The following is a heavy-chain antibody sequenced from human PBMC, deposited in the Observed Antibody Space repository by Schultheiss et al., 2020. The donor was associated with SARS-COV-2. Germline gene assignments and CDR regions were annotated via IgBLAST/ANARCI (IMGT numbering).Heavy chain of an antibody. CDR2: ISYDGSNK. J-gene: IGHJ6*03. V-gene: IGHV3-30*03. Sequence: GGSLRLSCAASGFTFSSYSMNWVRQAPGKGLEWVAVISYDGSNKYYADSVKGRFTISRHNSKNTLYLQMNSLRAEDTAVYYCARDRVGYMDVWGKGTTVTVSS. D-gene: IGHD1-26*01. CDR1: GFTFSSYS. CDR3: ARDRVGYMDV.